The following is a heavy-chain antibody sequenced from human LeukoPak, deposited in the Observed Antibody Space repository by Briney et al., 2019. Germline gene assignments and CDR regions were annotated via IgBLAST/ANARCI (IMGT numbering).Heavy chain of an antibody. J-gene: IGHJ6*02. CDR1: GFTFSSYG. V-gene: IGHV3-30*18. Sequence: PGGSLRLSCAASGFTFSSYGMHWVRQAPGKGLEWVAVISYDGSNKYYADSVEGRFTISRDNSKNTLYLQMNSLRAEDTAVYYCAKDGMDVWGQGTTVTVSS. CDR3: AKDGMDV. CDR2: ISYDGSNK.